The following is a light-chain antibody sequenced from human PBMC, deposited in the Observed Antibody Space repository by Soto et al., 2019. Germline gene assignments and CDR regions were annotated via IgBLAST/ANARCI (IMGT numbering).Light chain of an antibody. CDR3: CSSAGSYTPYV. Sequence: QSALTQPRSVSGSPGQSVTISCTRTSSDVGGYNYVSWYQHHPGKAPKLMIYDVSKRPSGVPDRFSGSKSGNTASLTISGLQDEDEADDYCCSSAGSYTPYVFGTGTKLTVL. CDR1: SSDVGGYNY. V-gene: IGLV2-11*01. J-gene: IGLJ1*01. CDR2: DVS.